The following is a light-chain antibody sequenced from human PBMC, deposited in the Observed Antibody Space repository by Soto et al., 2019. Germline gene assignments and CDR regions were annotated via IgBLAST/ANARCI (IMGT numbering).Light chain of an antibody. V-gene: IGKV3-15*01. J-gene: IGKJ1*01. CDR2: GAS. CDR1: QSVSSN. Sequence: EIVMTQSPATLSLSPGERATLSCRASQSVSSNLAWYQQKPGQAPRLLIYGASTRATGIPARFSGSGSGTEVTLTIRSLQSEDFAFYYCQQYNNWPPTFGQGTKVEIK. CDR3: QQYNNWPPT.